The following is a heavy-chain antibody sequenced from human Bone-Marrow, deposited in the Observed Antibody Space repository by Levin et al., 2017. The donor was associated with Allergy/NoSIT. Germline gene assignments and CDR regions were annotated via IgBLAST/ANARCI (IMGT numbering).Heavy chain of an antibody. J-gene: IGHJ4*02. CDR2: INHSGST. Sequence: GSLRLSCAVYGGSFSGYYWSWIRQPPGKGLEWIGEINHSGSTNYNPSLKSRVTISVDTSKNQFSLKLSSVTAADTAVYYCARGGGVLTGYGSYWGQGTLVTVSS. CDR3: ARGGGVLTGYGSY. CDR1: GGSFSGYY. V-gene: IGHV4-34*01. D-gene: IGHD3-9*01.